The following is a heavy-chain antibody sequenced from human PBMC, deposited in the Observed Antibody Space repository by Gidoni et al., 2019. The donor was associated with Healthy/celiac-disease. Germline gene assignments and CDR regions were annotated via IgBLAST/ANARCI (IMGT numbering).Heavy chain of an antibody. D-gene: IGHD3-16*02. CDR2: ISSSSSTI. CDR3: ARPTFGGVIVEDAFDI. Sequence: EVQLVESGGGLVQSGGSLRLSCAASGFPFSSYSMNWVRQAPGKGLEWVSYISSSSSTIYYADSVKGRFAISRDNAKNSLYRQMNSLRAEDTAVYYCARPTFGGVIVEDAFDIWGQGTRVTVSS. CDR1: GFPFSSYS. J-gene: IGHJ3*02. V-gene: IGHV3-48*01.